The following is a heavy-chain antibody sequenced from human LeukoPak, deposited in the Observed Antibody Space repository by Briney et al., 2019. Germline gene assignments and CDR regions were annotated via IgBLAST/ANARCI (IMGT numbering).Heavy chain of an antibody. J-gene: IGHJ5*02. V-gene: IGHV1-2*02. Sequence: ASVKVSCKASGYTFTGYYMHWVRQAPGQGLEWMGWINPNSGGTNYAQKFQGGVTMTRDTSISTAYMELSRLRSDDTAVYYCASDPTNYYDSSGYYGWFDPWGQGTLVTVSS. CDR1: GYTFTGYY. CDR3: ASDPTNYYDSSGYYGWFDP. D-gene: IGHD3-22*01. CDR2: INPNSGGT.